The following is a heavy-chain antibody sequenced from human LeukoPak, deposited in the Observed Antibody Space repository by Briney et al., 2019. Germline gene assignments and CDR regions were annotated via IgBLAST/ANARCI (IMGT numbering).Heavy chain of an antibody. CDR1: GYTFTSYF. V-gene: IGHV1-46*01. CDR3: ARVRLILIDYYFDY. Sequence: ASVKVSCKASGYTFTSYFMHWVRQAPGQGLEWMGIINPSGGSTSYAQKFQGRVTMTRNTSISTAYMELSSLRSEDTAVYYCARVRLILIDYYFDYWGQGTLVTVSS. D-gene: IGHD2-21*01. J-gene: IGHJ4*02. CDR2: INPSGGST.